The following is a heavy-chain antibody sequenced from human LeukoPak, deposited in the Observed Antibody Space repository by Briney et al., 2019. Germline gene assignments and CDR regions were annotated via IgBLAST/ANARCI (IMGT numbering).Heavy chain of an antibody. CDR2: IRGSGGST. V-gene: IGHV3-23*01. D-gene: IGHD5-12*01. J-gene: IGHJ4*02. Sequence: GGSLRLSCAASGFTFSSYAMSWVRQAPGKGLEWVSAIRGSGGSTYYADSVKGRFTISRDNSKNTLYLQMNSLRAEDTAVYSCAKVFQRDIVVTVNFDYWGQGTLVTVSS. CDR1: GFTFSSYA. CDR3: AKVFQRDIVVTVNFDY.